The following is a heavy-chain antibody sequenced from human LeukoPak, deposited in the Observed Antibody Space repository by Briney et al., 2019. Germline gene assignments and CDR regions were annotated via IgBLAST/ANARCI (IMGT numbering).Heavy chain of an antibody. CDR2: IYASGST. J-gene: IGHJ3*02. D-gene: IGHD3-22*01. CDR1: GGSISLYY. V-gene: IGHV4-4*07. CDR3: ARRVYHDSGAYHSDAFDI. Sequence: PSETLSLTCTVSGGSISLYYWYWIRQPAGKGLEWIGRIYASGSTSYNPSLKSRVTISIDKSKNQFSLNLTSVTAADTAVYYCARRVYHDSGAYHSDAFDIWGQGTMVTVSS.